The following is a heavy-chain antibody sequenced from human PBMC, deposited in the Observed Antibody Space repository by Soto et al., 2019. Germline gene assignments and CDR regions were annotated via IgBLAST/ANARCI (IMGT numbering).Heavy chain of an antibody. Sequence: SETLSLTCAVSGGSISSSNWWSWVRQPPGKGLEWIGEIYHSGSTNYNPSLKSRVTISVDKSKNRFSLKLSSVTAADTAVYYCARAIVVPAAYFDYWGQGTLVTVSS. J-gene: IGHJ4*02. CDR3: ARAIVVPAAYFDY. CDR2: IYHSGST. V-gene: IGHV4-4*02. D-gene: IGHD2-2*01. CDR1: GGSISSSNW.